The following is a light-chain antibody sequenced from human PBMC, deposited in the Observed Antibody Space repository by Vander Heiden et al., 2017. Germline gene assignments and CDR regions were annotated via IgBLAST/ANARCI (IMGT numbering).Light chain of an antibody. J-gene: IGLJ3*02. Sequence: QSALTQPASVSGSPGQSITISCTGTSSDVGSYNLVSWYQQHPGKAPKLMIYEGSKPPSGVSNRFSGSKSGNTASLTISGLQAEDEADYYCCSYAGNWVFGGGTKLTVL. V-gene: IGLV2-23*01. CDR2: EGS. CDR1: SSDVGSYNL. CDR3: CSYAGNWV.